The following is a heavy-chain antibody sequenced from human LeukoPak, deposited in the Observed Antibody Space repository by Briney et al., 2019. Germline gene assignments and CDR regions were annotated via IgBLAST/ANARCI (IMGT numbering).Heavy chain of an antibody. D-gene: IGHD3-3*01. Sequence: GGSLRLSCAASGFTLRSYSMNWVRQAPGKGLEWVSSISTTSSYIQYADSVKGRFTISRDNAKNSLYLQMNGLRAEDTAVYYCARGAYDLWSGYSDAFDIWGQXXMVXVSS. V-gene: IGHV3-21*01. J-gene: IGHJ3*02. CDR3: ARGAYDLWSGYSDAFDI. CDR1: GFTLRSYS. CDR2: ISTTSSYI.